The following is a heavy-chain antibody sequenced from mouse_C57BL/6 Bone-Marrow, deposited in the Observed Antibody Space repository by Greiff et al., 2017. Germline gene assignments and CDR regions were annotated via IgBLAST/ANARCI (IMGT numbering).Heavy chain of an antibody. CDR2: ISSCGSYT. Sequence: EVMLVESGGDLVKPGGSLKLSCAASGFTFSSYGMSWVRQTPDKRLEWVATISSCGSYTYYPDSVKGRFTISRDNAKNTLYLQMSSLKSEDTAMYYCARQIYYDYDPLAYWGQGTLVTVSA. J-gene: IGHJ3*01. D-gene: IGHD2-4*01. CDR1: GFTFSSYG. V-gene: IGHV5-6*01. CDR3: ARQIYYDYDPLAY.